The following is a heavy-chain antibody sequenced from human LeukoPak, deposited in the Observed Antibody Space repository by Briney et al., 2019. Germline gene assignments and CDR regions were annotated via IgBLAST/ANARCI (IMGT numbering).Heavy chain of an antibody. CDR1: GYTFTGYY. J-gene: IGHJ5*02. V-gene: IGHV1-2*02. CDR3: ARDGSSGYWDWFDP. CDR2: INPNSGGT. Sequence: GASVKVSCKASGYTFTGYYMHWVRHAPGQGLEWMGWINPNSGGTNYAQKFQGRVTMTRDTSISTAYMELSRLRSDDTAVYYCARDGSSGYWDWFDPWGQGTLVTVSS. D-gene: IGHD3-22*01.